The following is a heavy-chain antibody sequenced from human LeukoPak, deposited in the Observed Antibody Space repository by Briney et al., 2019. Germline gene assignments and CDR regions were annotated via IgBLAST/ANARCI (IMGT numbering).Heavy chain of an antibody. CDR1: GFTFSSYW. V-gene: IGHV3-74*01. D-gene: IGHD4-11*01. J-gene: IGHJ3*02. CDR2: INSDGAGT. CDR3: ARGAMTSVGAFDI. Sequence: PGGSLRLSCAASGFTFSSYWMHWVRQTPGKGLVWVSRINSDGAGTIYEDSVKGRFTISRDNAKNTLYLQMNSLRAEDTSVYYCARGAMTSVGAFDIWGLGTMVTVSS.